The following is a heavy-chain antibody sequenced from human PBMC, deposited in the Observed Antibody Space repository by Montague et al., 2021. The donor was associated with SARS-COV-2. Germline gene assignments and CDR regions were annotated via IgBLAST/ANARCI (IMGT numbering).Heavy chain of an antibody. Sequence: PALVKPTQTLTLTCTFSGFSLSTSGMCVSWIRQPPGKALEWLALIDWDDDKYYSTSLKTRLTISKDTSKNQVVLTMTNMDPVDTATYYCARNWTFGELLCDAFDNWGQGTMVTVSS. CDR1: GFSLSTSGMC. J-gene: IGHJ3*02. V-gene: IGHV2-70*01. D-gene: IGHD3-10*01. CDR2: IDWDDDK. CDR3: ARNWTFGELLCDAFDN.